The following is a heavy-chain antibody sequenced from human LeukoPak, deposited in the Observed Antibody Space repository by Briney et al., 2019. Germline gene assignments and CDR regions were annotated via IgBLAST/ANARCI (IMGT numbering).Heavy chain of an antibody. CDR2: ISGSSNDK. CDR1: RFTFIIYS. Sequence: PVGSLRLSCLASRFTFIIYSMKWVRQAPGKGLEWVSSISGSSNDKHDIDSVKGRFTISRDNAKNSLFLQMNSLRAEDTAVYYCVRAEGSSGSSEYFQHWGQGTLVTVSS. J-gene: IGHJ1*01. V-gene: IGHV3-21*01. CDR3: VRAEGSSGSSEYFQH. D-gene: IGHD5-12*01.